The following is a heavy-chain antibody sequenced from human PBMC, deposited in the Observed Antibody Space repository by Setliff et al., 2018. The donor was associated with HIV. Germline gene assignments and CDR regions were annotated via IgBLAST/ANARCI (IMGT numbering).Heavy chain of an antibody. CDR2: IYNSGIT. V-gene: IGHV4-59*08. CDR3: ARQVAARKVDY. CDR1: GGSISSYY. Sequence: SETLSLTCTVSGGSISSYYWSWIRQPPGKGLEWIGYIYNSGITSYNPSLKSRVTISEDTSKNQFSLKLISVTAADTAVYYCARQVAARKVDYWGQGLLVTVSS. J-gene: IGHJ4*02. D-gene: IGHD6-13*01.